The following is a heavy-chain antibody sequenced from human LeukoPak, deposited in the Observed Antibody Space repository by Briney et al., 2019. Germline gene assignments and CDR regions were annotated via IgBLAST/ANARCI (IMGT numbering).Heavy chain of an antibody. Sequence: PGGSLRLSCAASGFTFSSYAMSWVRQAPGKGLEWVAVISYDGSNKYYADSVKGRFTISRDNSKNTLYLQMNSLRAEDTAVYYCAKDLSITIFGVVGYYYYGMDVWGQGTTVTVSS. V-gene: IGHV3-30*18. D-gene: IGHD3-3*01. CDR2: ISYDGSNK. CDR1: GFTFSSYA. CDR3: AKDLSITIFGVVGYYYYGMDV. J-gene: IGHJ6*02.